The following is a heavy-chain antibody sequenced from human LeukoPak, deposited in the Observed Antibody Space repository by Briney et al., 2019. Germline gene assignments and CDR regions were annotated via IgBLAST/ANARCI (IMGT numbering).Heavy chain of an antibody. CDR3: AKPEYPPPNYYFDY. CDR2: ISGSGGST. D-gene: IGHD1-1*01. Sequence: SGGSLRLSCAASGFTFIDYAMHWVRQAPGKGLEWVSAISGSGGSTYYADSVKGRFTISRDNSKNTLYLQMNSLRAEDTAVYYCAKPEYPPPNYYFDYWGQGTLVTVSS. CDR1: GFTFIDYA. J-gene: IGHJ4*02. V-gene: IGHV3-23*01.